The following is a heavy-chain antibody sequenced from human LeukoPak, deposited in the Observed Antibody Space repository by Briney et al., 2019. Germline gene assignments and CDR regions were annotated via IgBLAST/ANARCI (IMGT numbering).Heavy chain of an antibody. V-gene: IGHV4-34*01. CDR1: GGSFSCYY. J-gene: IGHJ5*02. CDR3: ARQDDILTGYYGTFDP. CDR2: INHSGST. D-gene: IGHD3-9*01. Sequence: PSETLSLTCAVYGGSFSCYYWSWIRQPPGKGLEWIGEINHSGSTNYNPSLKSRVTISVDTSKNQFSLKLSSVTAADTAVYYCARQDDILTGYYGTFDPWGQGTLVTVSS.